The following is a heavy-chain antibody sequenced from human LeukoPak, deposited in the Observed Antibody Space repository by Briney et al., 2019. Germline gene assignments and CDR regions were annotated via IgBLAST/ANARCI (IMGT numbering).Heavy chain of an antibody. D-gene: IGHD6-6*01. CDR2: IYYSGST. CDR3: ARGQLATGIFDH. V-gene: IGHV4-31*03. Sequence: SETLSLTCTVSGGSISSGGYYWSWIRQHPGKGLEWIGYIYYSGSTYYNPSLKSRVTISVDTSKNQFSLKLSSVTAADTAVYYCARGQLATGIFDHWGQGTLVTVSS. J-gene: IGHJ4*02. CDR1: GGSISSGGYY.